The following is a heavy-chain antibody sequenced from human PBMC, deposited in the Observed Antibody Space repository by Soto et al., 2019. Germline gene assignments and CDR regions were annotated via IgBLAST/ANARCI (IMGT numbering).Heavy chain of an antibody. Sequence: PSETLSLTCTVSGGSISSGGYYWSWIRQHPGKGLEWIGYIYYSGSTYYNPSLKSRVTISVDTSKNQFSLKLSSVTAADTAVYYCARDGSSSGVWYYFDYWGQGTLVTVSS. CDR3: ARDGSSSGVWYYFDY. CDR2: IYYSGST. V-gene: IGHV4-31*03. CDR1: GGSISSGGYY. D-gene: IGHD6-6*01. J-gene: IGHJ4*02.